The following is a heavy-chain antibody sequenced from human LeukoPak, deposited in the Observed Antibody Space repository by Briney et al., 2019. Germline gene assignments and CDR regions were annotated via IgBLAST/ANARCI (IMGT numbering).Heavy chain of an antibody. J-gene: IGHJ4*02. CDR1: GVTFSSSY. D-gene: IGHD2/OR15-2a*01. V-gene: IGHV3-66*01. CDR3: TRDSTTWARSGY. CDR2: INSDGTT. Sequence: PGGSLRLSCAASGVTFSSSYMGWVRQAPRKGLEWVLVINSDGTTYYADSVKGRFTASRDPSKNTLSLQMSSLRVEDTAVYYCTRDSTTWARSGYWGQGTLVTVSS.